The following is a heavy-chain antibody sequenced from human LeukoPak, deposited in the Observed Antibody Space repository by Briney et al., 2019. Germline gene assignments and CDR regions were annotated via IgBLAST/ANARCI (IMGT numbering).Heavy chain of an antibody. CDR3: ARRPILTGYFPFDY. CDR2: ISAYNGNT. J-gene: IGHJ4*02. D-gene: IGHD3-9*01. V-gene: IGHV1-18*01. CDR1: GYTFTSYG. Sequence: ASVKVSXKASGYTFTSYGISWVRQAPGQGLEWTGWISAYNGNTNYAQKLQGRVTMTTDTSTSTAYMELRSLRSDDTAVYYCARRPILTGYFPFDYWGQGTLVTVSS.